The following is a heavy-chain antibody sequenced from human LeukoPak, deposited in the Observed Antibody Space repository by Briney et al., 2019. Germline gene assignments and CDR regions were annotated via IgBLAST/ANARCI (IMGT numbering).Heavy chain of an antibody. V-gene: IGHV3-23*01. CDR1: GFTVSNYA. D-gene: IGHD3-10*01. J-gene: IGHJ2*01. CDR2: LSGSGDNT. Sequence: GGSLRLSCAASGFTVSNYAMSWVRQTPGKGLEWVSALSGSGDNTYYADSVKGRFTISRDNSKNTLYLQMNSLRAEDTALYYCARPASRGVGRYFDLWGRGSLVTVSS. CDR3: ARPASRGVGRYFDL.